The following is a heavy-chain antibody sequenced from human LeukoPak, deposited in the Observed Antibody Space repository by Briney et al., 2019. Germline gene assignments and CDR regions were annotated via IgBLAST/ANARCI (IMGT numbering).Heavy chain of an antibody. CDR2: ISASGVMT. V-gene: IGHV3-23*01. Sequence: PGGSLRLSCAASGFTFTNYAMTWVRQAPGKGLEWVSSISASGVMTYYADSVKGRFTVSRDNSKNSLYLQMISLTAADTAVYYCAKDRSIGTYYTFDHWGQGTLVTVSS. D-gene: IGHD1-26*01. CDR1: GFTFTNYA. CDR3: AKDRSIGTYYTFDH. J-gene: IGHJ4*02.